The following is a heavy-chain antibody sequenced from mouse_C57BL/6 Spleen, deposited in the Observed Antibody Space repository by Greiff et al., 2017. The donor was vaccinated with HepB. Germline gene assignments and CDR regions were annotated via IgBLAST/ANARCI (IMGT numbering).Heavy chain of an antibody. CDR1: GFTFSSYA. D-gene: IGHD4-1*01. CDR2: ISDGGSYT. CDR3: ARDGGTGTDFDY. J-gene: IGHJ2*01. Sequence: EVQLQESGGGLVKPGGSLKLSCAASGFTFSSYAMSWVRQTPEKRLEWVATISDGGSYTYYPDNVKGRFTISRDNAKNNLYLQMSHLKSEDTAMYYCARDGGTGTDFDYWGQGTTLTVSS. V-gene: IGHV5-4*01.